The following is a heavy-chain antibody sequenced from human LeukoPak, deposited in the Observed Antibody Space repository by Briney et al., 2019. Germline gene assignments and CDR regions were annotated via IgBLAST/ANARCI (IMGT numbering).Heavy chain of an antibody. CDR1: GGSFSGYY. D-gene: IGHD3-10*01. CDR3: ARLSKYYGSGSYSHDY. Sequence: SETLSLTCAVYGGSFSGYYWSWIRQPPGKGLEWIGEINHSGSTNYNPSLKSRVTISADTSKNQFSLKLSSVTAADTAVYYCARLSKYYGSGSYSHDYWGQGTLVTVSS. J-gene: IGHJ4*02. V-gene: IGHV4-34*01. CDR2: INHSGST.